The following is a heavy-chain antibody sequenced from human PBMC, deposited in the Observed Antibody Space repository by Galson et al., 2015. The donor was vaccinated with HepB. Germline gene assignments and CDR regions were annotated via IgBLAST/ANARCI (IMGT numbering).Heavy chain of an antibody. Sequence: SLRLSCAASGFTFSNYSMNWVRQAPGKGLEWVSSISSGGSYIYYADSVSGRFTISRDNAKSSLYLQMNSLRAEDTAVYYCVRARREILRFFDSDHWGQGTLVTVSS. V-gene: IGHV3-21*01. CDR2: ISSGGSYI. J-gene: IGHJ4*02. CDR3: VRARREILRFFDSDH. CDR1: GFTFSNYS. D-gene: IGHD3-3*01.